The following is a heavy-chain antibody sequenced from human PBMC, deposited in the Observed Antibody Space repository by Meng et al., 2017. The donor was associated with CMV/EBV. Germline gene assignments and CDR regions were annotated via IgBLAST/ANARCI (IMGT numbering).Heavy chain of an antibody. D-gene: IGHD2-21*01. CDR3: ATLGLLFRPFDGYYGMDV. CDR1: GGTSSSYA. V-gene: IGHV1-69*05. J-gene: IGHJ6*02. Sequence: SVKVSCKASGGTSSSYAISWVRQAPGQGLEWMGGIIPIFGTANYAQKFQGRVTITTDESTSTAYMELSSLRSEDTAVYYCATLGLLFRPFDGYYGMDVWGQGTTVTVSS. CDR2: IIPIFGTA.